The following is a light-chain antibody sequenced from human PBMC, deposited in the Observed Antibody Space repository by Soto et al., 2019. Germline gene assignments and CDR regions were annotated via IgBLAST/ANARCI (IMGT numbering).Light chain of an antibody. V-gene: IGLV1-40*01. CDR2: GNS. CDR1: SSNIGAGYD. Sequence: QSVLTQPPSVSGAPGQRGTISCTGSSSNIGAGYDVHWYQQLPGTAPKLLIYGNSNRPSGVPDRFSGSKSGTSASLAITGLQAEDEADYYCQSYDGSLSGVVCGGGTKVTVL. J-gene: IGLJ2*01. CDR3: QSYDGSLSGVV.